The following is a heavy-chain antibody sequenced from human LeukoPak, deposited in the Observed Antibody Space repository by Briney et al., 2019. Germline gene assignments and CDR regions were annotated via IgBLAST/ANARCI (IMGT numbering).Heavy chain of an antibody. CDR3: ARDALAVAGHRLNWFDP. D-gene: IGHD6-19*01. CDR2: ISSSSSTI. CDR1: GFTFSSYS. V-gene: IGHV3-48*01. Sequence: GRSLRLSCAASGFTFSSYSMNWVRQAPGKGLEWVSYISSSSSTIYYADSVKGRFTISRDNAKNSLYLQMNSLRAEDTAVYYCARDALAVAGHRLNWFDPWGQGTLVTVSS. J-gene: IGHJ5*02.